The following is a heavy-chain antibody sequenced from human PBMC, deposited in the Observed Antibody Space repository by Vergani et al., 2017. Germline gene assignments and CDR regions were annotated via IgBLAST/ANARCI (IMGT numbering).Heavy chain of an antibody. V-gene: IGHV3-33*01. J-gene: IGHJ5*02. CDR1: GCTFNQYG. CDR2: TWYDGNNK. Sequence: QVQLVESGGGVVQPGRSLRLSCAASGCTFNQYGMHWVRQAPGKGLEWVAVTWYDGNNKQYADSVKGRFTIARDNSKSTMSLQMNSLRDEDTVVYYCARDLRLLYNRFDPWVQGTLVTVSS. D-gene: IGHD1-14*01. CDR3: ARDLRLLYNRFDP.